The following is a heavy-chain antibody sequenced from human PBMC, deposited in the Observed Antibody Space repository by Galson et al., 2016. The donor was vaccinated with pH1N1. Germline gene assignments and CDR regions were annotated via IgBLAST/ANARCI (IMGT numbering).Heavy chain of an antibody. CDR1: GFTFSSYA. CDR2: ISGSGGST. Sequence: SLRLSCAASGFTFSSYAMRWVRQAPGKGLEWVSAISGSGGSTYYADSVKGRFTISRDNSKNTLYLQMNSLRAEDTAVYYCAKTLTHDEIYDAFDIWGQGTLVIVSS. CDR3: AKTLTHDEIYDAFDI. J-gene: IGHJ3*02. D-gene: IGHD2/OR15-2a*01. V-gene: IGHV3-23*01.